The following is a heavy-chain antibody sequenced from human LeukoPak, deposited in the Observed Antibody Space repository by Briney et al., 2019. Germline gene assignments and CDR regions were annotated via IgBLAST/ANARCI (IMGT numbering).Heavy chain of an antibody. CDR3: ARGRPDDAFDI. CDR1: GYTFTTYY. V-gene: IGHV1-2*02. Sequence: ASVKVFCKASGYTFTTYYIHWVRQAPGQGLEWVGWIHHNSGGTNYAQKFQGRVTMTRDTSISTAYMELSSLRSEDTAVDYCARGRPDDAFDIWGQGTMVTVSS. CDR2: IHHNSGGT. J-gene: IGHJ3*02.